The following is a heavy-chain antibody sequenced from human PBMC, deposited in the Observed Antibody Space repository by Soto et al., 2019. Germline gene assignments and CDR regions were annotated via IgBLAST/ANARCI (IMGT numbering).Heavy chain of an antibody. J-gene: IGHJ6*03. CDR1: GFTFSSYW. D-gene: IGHD3-3*01. CDR2: LDTEGGST. V-gene: IGHV3-74*01. Sequence: EVQLVESGGALVQPGGSLRLSCAASGFTFSSYWMYWVRQAPGKGLVWVSRLDTEGGSTIYADSVKGRFTISRDNARNTLDLQMESLRGEDTAVYYCATDRGRVTSSGVAITANHMGVCGRGTTVTVSS. CDR3: ATDRGRVTSSGVAITANHMGV.